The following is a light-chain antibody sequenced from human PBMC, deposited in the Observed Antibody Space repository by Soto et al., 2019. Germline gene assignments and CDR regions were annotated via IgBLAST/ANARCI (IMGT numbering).Light chain of an antibody. CDR2: EVS. CDR1: SSDVGGYNY. Sequence: QSALTQPASVSGSPGQSITISCTGTSSDVGGYNYVSWYQQHPGKAPKLMIYEVSNRPSGVSNRFSGSKSGNTASLTISGLQAEDESDYYCSSYTRSSTLVFGRGTQLTVL. J-gene: IGLJ2*01. V-gene: IGLV2-14*01. CDR3: SSYTRSSTLV.